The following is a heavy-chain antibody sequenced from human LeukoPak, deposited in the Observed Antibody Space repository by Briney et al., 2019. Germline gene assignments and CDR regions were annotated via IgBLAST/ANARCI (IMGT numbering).Heavy chain of an antibody. CDR3: AKGPLRGTAAAIDY. CDR2: ISYDGRNK. J-gene: IGHJ4*02. CDR1: GFTFNNYG. V-gene: IGHV3-30*18. Sequence: GGSLRRSCAASGFTFNNYGMHWVRQAPGKGLEWVAVISYDGRNKHYPDSVKGRFTISRDISTDTLWLQMDSLRTEDTAVYYCAKGPLRGTAAAIDYWGQGTLVTVSS. D-gene: IGHD2-2*01.